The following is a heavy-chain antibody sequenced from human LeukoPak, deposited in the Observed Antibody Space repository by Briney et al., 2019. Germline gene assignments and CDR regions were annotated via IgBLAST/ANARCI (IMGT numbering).Heavy chain of an antibody. CDR3: ARESTYNWFDP. J-gene: IGHJ5*02. V-gene: IGHV3-33*01. CDR2: IWYDGSNK. CDR1: GFTFSSYG. Sequence: GGSLRLSCAASGFTFSSYGMHWVRQAPGKGLEWAAVIWYDGSNKYYADSVKGRFTISRDNSKNTLYLQMNSLRAEDTAVYYCARESTYNWFDPWGQGTLVTVSS.